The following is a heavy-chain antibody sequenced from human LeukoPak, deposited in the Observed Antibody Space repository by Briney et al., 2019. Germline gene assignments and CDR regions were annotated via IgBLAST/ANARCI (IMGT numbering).Heavy chain of an antibody. V-gene: IGHV3-66*01. J-gene: IGHJ4*02. Sequence: GGSLRLSCAASGFTFSNAWMSWVRQAPGKGLEWVSVIYSGGSTYYADSVKGRFTISRDNSRNTLYLQMNSLRAEDTAVYYCARSTLLSSWYGYYFDYWGQGTLVTVSS. CDR3: ARSTLLSSWYGYYFDY. CDR1: GFTFSNAW. CDR2: IYSGGST. D-gene: IGHD6-13*01.